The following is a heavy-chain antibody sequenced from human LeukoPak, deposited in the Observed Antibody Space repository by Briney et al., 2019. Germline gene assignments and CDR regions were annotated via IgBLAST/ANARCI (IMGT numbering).Heavy chain of an antibody. CDR1: GGTFSSYA. CDR3: ARVRRTNCSSTSCTNYYYMDV. Sequence: SVKVSCKASGGTFSSYAISWVRQAPGQGLEWMGGIIPIFGTANYAQKFQGRVTITTDESTSTAYMELSSLRSEDTAVYYCARVRRTNCSSTSCTNYYYMDVWGKGTTVTVSS. D-gene: IGHD2-2*01. CDR2: IIPIFGTA. J-gene: IGHJ6*03. V-gene: IGHV1-69*05.